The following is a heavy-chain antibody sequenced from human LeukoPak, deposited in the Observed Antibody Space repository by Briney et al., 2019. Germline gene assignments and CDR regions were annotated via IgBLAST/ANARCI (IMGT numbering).Heavy chain of an antibody. J-gene: IGHJ3*01. V-gene: IGHV4-30-4*01. Sequence: SETLSLTCTVSGGSISSYYWSWIRQPPGKGLEWIGYIYDSGSTYYNPSLKSRITISVDTSENRFSLKLSSVTATDTAVYYCARDCSGGSCYGAFDFWGQGTMVTVSS. D-gene: IGHD2-15*01. CDR3: ARDCSGGSCYGAFDF. CDR2: IYDSGST. CDR1: GGSISSYY.